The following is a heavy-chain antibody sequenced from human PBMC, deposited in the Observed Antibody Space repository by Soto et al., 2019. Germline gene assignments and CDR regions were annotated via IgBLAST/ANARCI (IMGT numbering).Heavy chain of an antibody. V-gene: IGHV3-72*01. Sequence: EVQLVESGGGLVQPGGSLCLSCAASGFNFSDQYMAWVRQAPGNGLEWVGRSRNKANRYTTNYGAPVKGRFTISRYNSNISLYLLMNSLKSEDTAVYYCARIDYGYPDYLGQGTLITVSS. CDR2: SRNKANRYTT. CDR3: ARIDYGYPDY. CDR1: GFNFSDQY. J-gene: IGHJ4*02. D-gene: IGHD4-17*01.